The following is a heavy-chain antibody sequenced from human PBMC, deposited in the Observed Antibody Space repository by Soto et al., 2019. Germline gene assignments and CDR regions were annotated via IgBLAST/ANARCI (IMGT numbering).Heavy chain of an antibody. J-gene: IGHJ5*02. CDR1: GGSISSYY. D-gene: IGHD2-15*01. CDR2: IYYSGST. Sequence: PSETLSLTCTVSGGSISSYYWSWIRQPPGKGLEWIGYIYYSGSTNYNPSLKSRVTISVDTSKNQFSLKLSSVTAADTAVYYCARHQRYCSGGRCWDRLDTGGQGTLVSVSS. V-gene: IGHV4-59*08. CDR3: ARHQRYCSGGRCWDRLDT.